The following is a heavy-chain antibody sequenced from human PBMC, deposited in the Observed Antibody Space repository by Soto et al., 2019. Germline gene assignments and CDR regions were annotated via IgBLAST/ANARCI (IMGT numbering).Heavy chain of an antibody. CDR1: GGSINSSRYY. D-gene: IGHD3-16*01. J-gene: IGHJ5*02. CDR2: VYYRGNT. Sequence: QLQLQESGPGLVKPSETLSLTCTVSGGSINSSRYYWGWIRQSPGKGLEWIASVYYRGNTYDNPSLKRRVPLSVDMAKTQFSLKLSSVTAADAALYYFGRHVGFGDPSDFDPWGPGTLVIVSS. CDR3: GRHVGFGDPSDFDP. V-gene: IGHV4-39*01.